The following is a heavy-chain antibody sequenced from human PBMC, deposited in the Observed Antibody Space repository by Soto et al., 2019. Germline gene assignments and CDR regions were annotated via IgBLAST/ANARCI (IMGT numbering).Heavy chain of an antibody. V-gene: IGHV1-18*01. CDR1: GYTFTNYG. CDR2: ISAYNGNT. J-gene: IGHJ4*02. CDR3: ARDASY. Sequence: QVQLVQSGAEVKKPGASVKVSCKASGYTFTNYGIYWVRQAPGQGLEWMGWISAYNGNTNYAQKLQGRVTMTTDTPTRPAYREWRSRRSGATAVYSGARDASYGGQGTLVTVSS.